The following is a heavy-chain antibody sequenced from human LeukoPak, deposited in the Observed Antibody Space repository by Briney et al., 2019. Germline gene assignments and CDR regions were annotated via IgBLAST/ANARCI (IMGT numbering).Heavy chain of an antibody. CDR3: TRGGELRSLRPFLDP. CDR2: IRSKAYGGTT. D-gene: IGHD3-3*01. V-gene: IGHV3-49*03. CDR1: GFTFGDYA. J-gene: IGHJ5*02. Sequence: GGSLRLSCTASGFTFGDYAMSWFRQAPGKGLEWVGFIRSKAYGGTTEYAASVKGRFTISRDDSKSIAYLQMNSLKTEDTAVYYCTRGGELRSLRPFLDPWGQGTLVTVSS.